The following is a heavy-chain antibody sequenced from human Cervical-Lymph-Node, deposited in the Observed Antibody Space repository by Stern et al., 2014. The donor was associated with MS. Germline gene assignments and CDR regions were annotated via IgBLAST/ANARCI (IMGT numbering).Heavy chain of an antibody. J-gene: IGHJ5*02. V-gene: IGHV3-21*01. CDR2: ISSSSSYI. CDR1: GFTFSSYS. D-gene: IGHD6-6*01. CDR3: ARDKYSSWESDP. Sequence: EDQLVESGGGLVKPGGSLRLSCAASGFTFSSYSMNWVRQAPGKGLEWDSSISSSSSYIYYADSVKGRFTISRDNAKNSLYLQMNSLRAEDTAVYYCARDKYSSWESDPWGQGTLVTVSS.